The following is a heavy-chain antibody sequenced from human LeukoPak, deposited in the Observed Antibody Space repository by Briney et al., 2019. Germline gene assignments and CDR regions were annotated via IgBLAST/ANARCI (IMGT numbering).Heavy chain of an antibody. D-gene: IGHD4-23*01. J-gene: IGHJ6*02. Sequence: GGSLRLSCTASGFTFGDYAMSWVRQAPGKGLEWVGFIRSKAYGGTTEYAASVKGRFTISRDDSKSIAYLQMNSLKTEDTAVYYCTRESRKEVVTDYYYGMDVWGQGTTVTVSS. CDR3: TRESRKEVVTDYYYGMDV. CDR2: IRSKAYGGTT. V-gene: IGHV3-49*04. CDR1: GFTFGDYA.